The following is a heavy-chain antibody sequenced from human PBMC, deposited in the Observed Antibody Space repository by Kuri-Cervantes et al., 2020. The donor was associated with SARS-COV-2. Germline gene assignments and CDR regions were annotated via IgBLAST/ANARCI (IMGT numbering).Heavy chain of an antibody. Sequence: GESLKISCAASGFTFSSYAMSWARQAPGKGLEWVSAISGSGGSTYYADSVKGRFTISRDNAKNSLYLQMNSLRAEDTAVYYCARVRRDGYNYLGYWGQGTLVTVSS. CDR2: ISGSGGST. D-gene: IGHD5-24*01. CDR3: ARVRRDGYNYLGY. V-gene: IGHV3-23*01. J-gene: IGHJ4*02. CDR1: GFTFSSYA.